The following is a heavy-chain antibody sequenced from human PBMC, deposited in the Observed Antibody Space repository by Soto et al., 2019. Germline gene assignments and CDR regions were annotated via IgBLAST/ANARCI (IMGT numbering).Heavy chain of an antibody. Sequence: GTSVKVSCKASGYSFTSYGISWVRQAHGKGLEWMGGIIPIFGTANYAQKFQGRVTITADESTSTAYMELSSLRSEDTAVYYFARSWLNDYGDYVDHWFDPWGQGTLVTVS. CDR1: GYSFTSYG. V-gene: IGHV1-69*13. CDR3: ARSWLNDYGDYVDHWFDP. J-gene: IGHJ5*02. D-gene: IGHD4-17*01. CDR2: IIPIFGTA.